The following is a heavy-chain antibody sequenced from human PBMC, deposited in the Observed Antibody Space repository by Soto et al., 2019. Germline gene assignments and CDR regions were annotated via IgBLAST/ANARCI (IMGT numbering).Heavy chain of an antibody. V-gene: IGHV4-59*01. CDR3: ARVSMSTVSWGFDP. Sequence: SETLSLTCAVSGDSITSNHWNWIRQPPGRGLEWIGYIYNSGTTKYNPSLKSRVIISVDTSKNQLSLKLSSVTAADTAVYYCARVSMSTVSWGFDPWGQGTLVTVS. CDR1: GDSITSNH. J-gene: IGHJ5*02. D-gene: IGHD4-4*01. CDR2: IYNSGTT.